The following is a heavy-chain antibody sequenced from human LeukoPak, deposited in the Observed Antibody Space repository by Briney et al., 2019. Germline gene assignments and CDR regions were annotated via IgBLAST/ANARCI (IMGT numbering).Heavy chain of an antibody. CDR2: ISYDGSNK. CDR3: AKSTSSPLYYFDY. J-gene: IGHJ4*02. V-gene: IGHV3-30*18. D-gene: IGHD6-19*01. Sequence: LRLSCAASGFTFIIYGMHWVRQAPGKGLEWVAVISYDGSNKYYADSVKGRFTISRDNSKNTLYLQMNSLRAEDTAVYYCAKSTSSPLYYFDYWGQGTLVTVSS. CDR1: GFTFIIYG.